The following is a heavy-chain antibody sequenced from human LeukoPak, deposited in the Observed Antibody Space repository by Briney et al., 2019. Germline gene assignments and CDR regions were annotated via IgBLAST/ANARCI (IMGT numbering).Heavy chain of an antibody. CDR2: IWSDGNNR. CDR1: GFTFSTYG. Sequence: PGGSLRLSCAASGFTFSTYGMHWVRQAPGKGLERVAVIWSDGNNRFYADSVKGRFTFSRDNSKNTLSLQMDSLRAEDTAVYYCVKERGPFDAFDIWGQGTMVTVFS. CDR3: VKERGPFDAFDI. J-gene: IGHJ3*02. V-gene: IGHV3-33*06.